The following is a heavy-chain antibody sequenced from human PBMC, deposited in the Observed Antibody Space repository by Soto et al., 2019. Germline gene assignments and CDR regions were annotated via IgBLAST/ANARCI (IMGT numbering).Heavy chain of an antibody. CDR1: GFTFSSYA. CDR3: AKSTRLDTYSFWYYGMDV. CDR2: ISGRGIDT. Sequence: GSLRLSCAASGFTFSSYAMTWVRQAPGKGLEWVSTISGRGIDTYYADSVKGRFTLSRDNSNNTLYLQMNGPRGEDTAVYYCAKSTRLDTYSFWYYGMDVWGQGTTVTVS. D-gene: IGHD5-18*01. J-gene: IGHJ6*02. V-gene: IGHV3-23*01.